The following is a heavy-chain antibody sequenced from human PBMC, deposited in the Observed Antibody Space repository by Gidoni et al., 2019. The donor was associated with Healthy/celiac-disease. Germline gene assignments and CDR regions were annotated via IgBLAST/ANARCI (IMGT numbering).Heavy chain of an antibody. J-gene: IGHJ4*02. D-gene: IGHD1-7*01. CDR1: GYPFTGYY. CDR3: ARVPRYNWNYDY. CDR2: INPNSGGT. Sequence: HVQLVQSRAAVNKPGPSFKVSCTASGYPFTGYYMHWVRQAPGQGLEWMGWINPNSGGTNYAQKFQGRVTMTRDTSISTAYMELSRLRSDDTAVYSGARVPRYNWNYDYWGQGTLVTVSS. V-gene: IGHV1-2*02.